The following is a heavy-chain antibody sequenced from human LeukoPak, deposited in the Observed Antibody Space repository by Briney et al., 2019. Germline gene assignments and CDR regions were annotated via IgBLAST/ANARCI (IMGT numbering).Heavy chain of an antibody. V-gene: IGHV3-33*01. Sequence: GGSLRLSCAASGFTFSSYGMHWVRQAPGKGLEWVTSIWYDGSNKYYADSVKGRFTISRDNSKNTLYLQMNSLRAEDTAVYYCTRDLGSGTTSYWFDHWGQGTLVTVSS. CDR1: GFTFSSYG. CDR2: IWYDGSNK. D-gene: IGHD1-1*01. CDR3: TRDLGSGTTSYWFDH. J-gene: IGHJ5*02.